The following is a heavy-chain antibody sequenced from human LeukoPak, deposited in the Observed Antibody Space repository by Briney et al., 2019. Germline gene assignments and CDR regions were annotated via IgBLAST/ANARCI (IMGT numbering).Heavy chain of an antibody. CDR2: ISYDGSNK. J-gene: IGHJ4*02. Sequence: GRSLRLSCAASGFTFSSYGMHWVRQAPGKGLEWVAVISYDGSNKYYADSVKGRFTISRDNSKNTLYLQMNSLRAEDTAVYYCARVSNYYDSSGYYSAYYFDYWAREPWSPSPQ. CDR1: GFTFSSYG. V-gene: IGHV3-30*03. D-gene: IGHD3-22*01. CDR3: ARVSNYYDSSGYYSAYYFDY.